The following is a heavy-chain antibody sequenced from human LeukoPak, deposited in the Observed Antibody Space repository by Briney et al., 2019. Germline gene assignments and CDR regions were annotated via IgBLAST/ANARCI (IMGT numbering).Heavy chain of an antibody. CDR2: IYYSGST. CDR1: GGSVSSGSYY. J-gene: IGHJ4*02. CDR3: ATQTATGYSSGWSTRIDY. Sequence: PSETLSLTCTVSGGSVSSGSYYWSWIRQPPGKGLEWIGYIYYSGSTNYNPSLKSRVTISVDTSKNQFSLKLSSVTAADTAVYYCATQTATGYSSGWSTRIDYWGQGTLVTVSP. D-gene: IGHD6-19*01. V-gene: IGHV4-61*01.